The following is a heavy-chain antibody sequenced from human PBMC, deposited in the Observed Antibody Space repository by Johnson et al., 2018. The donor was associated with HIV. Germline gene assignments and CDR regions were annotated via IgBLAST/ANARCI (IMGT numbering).Heavy chain of an antibody. Sequence: ASGFTFSSYGMHWVRQAPGKGLEWVAIISYDGSNKYYADSVKGRFTISRDNSKNTLYLQMNSLRAEDTAVYYCAKAGAVAGPGIDAFDIWGQGTMVTVSS. CDR1: GFTFSSYG. J-gene: IGHJ3*02. V-gene: IGHV3-30*18. CDR3: AKAGAVAGPGIDAFDI. D-gene: IGHD6-19*01. CDR2: ISYDGSNK.